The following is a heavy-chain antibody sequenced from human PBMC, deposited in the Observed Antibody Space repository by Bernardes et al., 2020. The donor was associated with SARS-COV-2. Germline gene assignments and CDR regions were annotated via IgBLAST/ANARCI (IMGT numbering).Heavy chain of an antibody. Sequence: GSLRLSCAASGFTFSSYAMSWVRQAPGKGLEWVSAISGSGGSTYYADSVKGRFTISRDNSKNTLYLQMNSLRAEDTAVYYCAKDKGDSYSSSWDRFYYYYGMDVWGQGTTVTVSS. CDR1: GFTFSSYA. D-gene: IGHD6-13*01. J-gene: IGHJ6*02. CDR2: ISGSGGST. CDR3: AKDKGDSYSSSWDRFYYYYGMDV. V-gene: IGHV3-23*01.